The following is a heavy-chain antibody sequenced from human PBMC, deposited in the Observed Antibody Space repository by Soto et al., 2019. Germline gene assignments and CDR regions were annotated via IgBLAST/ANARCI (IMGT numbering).Heavy chain of an antibody. Sequence: QVQLVESGGGVVQPGRSLRLSCAASGFTFSSYGMHWVRQAPGKGLEWVAVIWYDGSNKYYADSVKGRFTISRDNSKNTLYLQMNRLRAEDTAVYYCASDLSRGYSYGSDYWGQGTLVTVSS. CDR3: ASDLSRGYSYGSDY. D-gene: IGHD5-18*01. CDR1: GFTFSSYG. J-gene: IGHJ4*02. V-gene: IGHV3-33*01. CDR2: IWYDGSNK.